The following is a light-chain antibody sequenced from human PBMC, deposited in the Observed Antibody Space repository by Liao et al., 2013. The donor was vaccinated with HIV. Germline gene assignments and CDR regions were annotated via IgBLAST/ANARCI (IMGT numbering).Light chain of an antibody. CDR3: QAWDSSTDV. CDR2: QDR. Sequence: SYDLTQPPSVSVSPGQTASISCSGDKLGNKHASWYQQKPGQSPVLVIYQDRKRPSGIPERFSGSNSGNTATLTISGTQAMDEADYYCQAWDSSTDVFGTGTKVTVL. V-gene: IGLV3-1*01. J-gene: IGLJ1*01. CDR1: KLGNKH.